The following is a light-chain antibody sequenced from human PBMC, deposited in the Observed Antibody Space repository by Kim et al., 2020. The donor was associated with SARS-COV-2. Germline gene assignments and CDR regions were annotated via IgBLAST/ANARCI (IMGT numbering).Light chain of an antibody. CDR3: TAWDDSLSGPL. Sequence: GQRVTISCSGTSSNIGSNFVYWYRPLPGTAPKLIIYRNDQRPSGVPDRLSGSKSGTSASLAISGLRSEDEGDYYCTAWDDSLSGPLFGGGTQLTVL. CDR2: RND. V-gene: IGLV1-47*01. J-gene: IGLJ2*01. CDR1: SSNIGSNF.